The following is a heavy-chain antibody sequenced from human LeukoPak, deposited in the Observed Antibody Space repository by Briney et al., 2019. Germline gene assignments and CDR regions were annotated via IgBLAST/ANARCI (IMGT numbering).Heavy chain of an antibody. V-gene: IGHV3-23*01. CDR2: ISGSGGST. D-gene: IGHD2-21*02. J-gene: IGHJ4*02. CDR3: AKEVSRQTRGRIVVVTAILPGYLDY. Sequence: GGSLRLSCAASGFTFSSYAMSWVRQAPGKGLEWVSAISGSGGSTYYADSVKGRFTISRDNSKNTLYLQMNSLRAEDTAVYYCAKEVSRQTRGRIVVVTAILPGYLDYGGQGTLVTVSS. CDR1: GFTFSSYA.